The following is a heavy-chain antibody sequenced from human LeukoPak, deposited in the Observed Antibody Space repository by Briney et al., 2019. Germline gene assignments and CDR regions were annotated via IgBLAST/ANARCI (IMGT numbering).Heavy chain of an antibody. CDR1: GGSISSSSYY. V-gene: IGHV4-39*07. Sequence: SETLSLTCTVSGGSISSSSYYWGWIRQPPGKGLEWIGSIYYSGSTYYNPSLKSRVTISVDTSKNQFSLKLSSVTAADTAVYYCARRVVVVAGFFDYWGQGTLVTVSS. CDR3: ARRVVVVAGFFDY. CDR2: IYYSGST. D-gene: IGHD2-15*01. J-gene: IGHJ4*02.